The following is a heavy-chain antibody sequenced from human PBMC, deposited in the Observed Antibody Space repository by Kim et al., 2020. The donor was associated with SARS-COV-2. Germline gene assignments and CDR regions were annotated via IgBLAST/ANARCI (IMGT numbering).Heavy chain of an antibody. J-gene: IGHJ4*02. CDR3: ATGRLGELYNYFDY. D-gene: IGHD3-16*01. V-gene: IGHV1-24*01. Sequence: AQKFQGRGTMTEDTSTDTAYMELSSLRSEDTAVYYCATGRLGELYNYFDYWGQGTLVTVSS.